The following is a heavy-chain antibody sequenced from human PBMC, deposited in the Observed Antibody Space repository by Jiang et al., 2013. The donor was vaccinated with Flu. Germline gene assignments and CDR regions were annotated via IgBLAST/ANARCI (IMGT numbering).Heavy chain of an antibody. D-gene: IGHD3-10*01. CDR3: AFTMVRGVSRFQPFDY. V-gene: IGHV1-69*01. CDR1: A. CDR2: IIPIFGTA. Sequence: AISWVRQAPGQGLEWMGGIIPIFGTANYAQKFQGRVTITADESTSTAYMELSSLRSEDTAVYYCAFTMVRGVSRFQPFDYWGQGTLVTVSS. J-gene: IGHJ4*02.